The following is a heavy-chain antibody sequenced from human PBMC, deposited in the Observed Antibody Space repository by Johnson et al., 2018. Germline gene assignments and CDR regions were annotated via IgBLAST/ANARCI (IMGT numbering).Heavy chain of an antibody. Sequence: QVQLQESGGGVVQPGRSLRLSCAASGFTFSSYGMHWVRPAPGKGLEWVAVIWYDGSNKYYADSVKGRLTISRDKSKNPLYLQMNNLRAEDTAVYYCARGGSHYYGMAVWGQGTTVTVSS. V-gene: IGHV3-33*01. CDR1: GFTFSSYG. D-gene: IGHD2-15*01. J-gene: IGHJ6*02. CDR2: IWYDGSNK. CDR3: ARGGSHYYGMAV.